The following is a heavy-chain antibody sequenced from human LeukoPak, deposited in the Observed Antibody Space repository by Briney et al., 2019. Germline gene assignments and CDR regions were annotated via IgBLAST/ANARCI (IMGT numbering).Heavy chain of an antibody. D-gene: IGHD3-10*01. CDR1: GGSFSGYY. CDR3: ARAPLISLKYGSGIRYGMDV. J-gene: IGHJ6*02. Sequence: PSETLSLTCAVYGGSFSGYYWSWIRQPPGKGLEWIGEINHSGSTNYNPSLKSRVTISVDTSKNQFSLKLSSVTAADTAVYYCARAPLISLKYGSGIRYGMDVWGQGTTVTVSS. CDR2: INHSGST. V-gene: IGHV4-34*01.